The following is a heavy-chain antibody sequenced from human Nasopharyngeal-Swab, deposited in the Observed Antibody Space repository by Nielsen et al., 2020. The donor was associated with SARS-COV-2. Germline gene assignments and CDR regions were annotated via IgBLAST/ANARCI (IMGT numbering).Heavy chain of an antibody. V-gene: IGHV1-46*01. D-gene: IGHD3/OR15-3a*01. CDR1: GYTFTSYY. Sequence: ASVKVSCKASGYTFTSYYMHWVRQAPGQGLEWMGIINPSGGSTSYAQKFQGRVTMTRDTSTGTVYMELSSLRSEDTAVYYCARDEVGTGYWTGYGMDVWGQGTTVTVSS. CDR2: INPSGGST. CDR3: ARDEVGTGYWTGYGMDV. J-gene: IGHJ6*02.